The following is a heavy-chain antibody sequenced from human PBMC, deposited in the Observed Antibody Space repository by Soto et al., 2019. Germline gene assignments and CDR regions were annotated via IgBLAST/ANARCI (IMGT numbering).Heavy chain of an antibody. Sequence: GGSLRLSCAASGFTFSAYSMSWVRQAPGKGLEWVSSITSGSDYIYYADSLKGRFTISRDNSKNTLFLQMNSLRAEDTAVYYCARIPFDHVWGADRYSPNFDYWGQGTQVTVSS. CDR3: ARIPFDHVWGADRYSPNFDY. D-gene: IGHD3-16*02. CDR2: ITSGSDYI. V-gene: IGHV3-21*04. CDR1: GFTFSAYS. J-gene: IGHJ4*02.